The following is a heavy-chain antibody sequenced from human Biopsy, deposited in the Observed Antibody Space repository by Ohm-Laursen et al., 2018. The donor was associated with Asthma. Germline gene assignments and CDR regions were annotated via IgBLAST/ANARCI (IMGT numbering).Heavy chain of an antibody. CDR1: GGSINNFY. CDR2: VYYSGST. CDR3: ARGVDRVTGLLDHFDS. V-gene: IGHV4-59*01. Sequence: TLSLTWTVSGGSINNFYWSWIRQPPGEGLESIGHVYYSGSTNYNPSLKSRVTISIDASKNQFSLKLTSVTAADTAVYYCARGVDRVTGLLDHFDSWGQGTLVTVSS. D-gene: IGHD2-21*02. J-gene: IGHJ4*02.